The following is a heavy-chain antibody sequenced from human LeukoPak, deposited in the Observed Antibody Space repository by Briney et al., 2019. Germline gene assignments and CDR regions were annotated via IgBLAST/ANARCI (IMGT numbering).Heavy chain of an antibody. Sequence: ASVKVSCKAPGYTFTSYYMHWVRQAPGQGLEWMGIINPSGSSTSYAQKFQGRVTMTRDTSTSTVYMELSSLRSEDTAVYYCARSLGIAAAGNDYWGQGTLVTVSS. J-gene: IGHJ4*02. V-gene: IGHV1-46*01. CDR3: ARSLGIAAAGNDY. CDR2: INPSGSST. CDR1: GYTFTSYY. D-gene: IGHD6-13*01.